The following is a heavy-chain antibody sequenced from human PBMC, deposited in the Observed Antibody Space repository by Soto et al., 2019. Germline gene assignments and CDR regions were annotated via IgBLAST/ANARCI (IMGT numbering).Heavy chain of an antibody. CDR2: ISGSGGGT. CDR1: GFTFSSYA. CDR3: ASVGYNSGQSLDN. Sequence: PGGSLRLSCAASGFTFSSYAMSWVRQAPGKGLEWVSAISGSGGGTYYADSVKGRFTISRDNSKNTLYLQMNSLRVEDTAVYYRASVGYNSGQSLDNWGQGTLVTVSS. J-gene: IGHJ4*02. V-gene: IGHV3-23*01. D-gene: IGHD6-19*01.